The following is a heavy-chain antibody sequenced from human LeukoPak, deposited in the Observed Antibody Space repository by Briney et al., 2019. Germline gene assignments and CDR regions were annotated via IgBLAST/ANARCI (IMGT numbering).Heavy chain of an antibody. V-gene: IGHV3-21*01. J-gene: IGHJ4*02. CDR3: ARGAAGGDFDY. CDR2: IGPSSGDI. CDR1: GFTFRIYS. Sequence: SGGSLRLSCAASGFTFRIYSMNWVRQAPGTGLEWVSSIGPSSGDIYYADSVKGRFTISRDNAKNSLYLQMSSLRVEDTAVYYCARGAAGGDFDYWGQGTLVTVSS. D-gene: IGHD6-13*01.